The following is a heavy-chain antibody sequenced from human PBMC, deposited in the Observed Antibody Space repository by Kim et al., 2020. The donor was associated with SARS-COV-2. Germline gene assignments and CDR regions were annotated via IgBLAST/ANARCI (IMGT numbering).Heavy chain of an antibody. CDR2: IIPIFGTA. Sequence: SVKVSCKASGGTFSSYAISWVRQAPGQGLEWMGGIIPIFGTANYAQKFQGRVTITADESTSTAYMELSSLRSEDTAVYYCAREPPGDEASGTMVRGVIIGWFDPWGQGTLVTVSS. J-gene: IGHJ5*02. V-gene: IGHV1-69*13. D-gene: IGHD3-10*01. CDR1: GGTFSSYA. CDR3: AREPPGDEASGTMVRGVIIGWFDP.